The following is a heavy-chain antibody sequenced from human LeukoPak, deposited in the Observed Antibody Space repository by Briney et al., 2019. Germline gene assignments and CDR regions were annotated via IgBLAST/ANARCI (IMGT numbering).Heavy chain of an antibody. J-gene: IGHJ6*02. Sequence: SETLSLTCTVSGGSISSSSYYWGWIRQPPGKGLEWIGSIYYSGSTYYNPSLKSRVTISVDTSKHQFSLKLSSVTAADTAVYYCAKVYSSVTYYYYGMDVWGQGTTVTVSS. D-gene: IGHD6-25*01. CDR2: IYYSGST. V-gene: IGHV4-39*01. CDR3: AKVYSSVTYYYYGMDV. CDR1: GGSISSSSYY.